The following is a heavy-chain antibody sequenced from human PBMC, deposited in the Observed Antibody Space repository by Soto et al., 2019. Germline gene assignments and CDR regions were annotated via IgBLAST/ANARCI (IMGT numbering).Heavy chain of an antibody. V-gene: IGHV4-59*08. J-gene: IGHJ4*02. Sequence: EPLSLTCTVSGGSISSYYWSWIRQPPGKGLEWIGYIYYSGSTNYNPSLKSRVTISVDTSKNQLSLKLSSVTAADTAVYYCARRYGYYFDYWGQGTLVTVSS. CDR1: GGSISSYY. CDR3: ARRYGYYFDY. D-gene: IGHD4-17*01. CDR2: IYYSGST.